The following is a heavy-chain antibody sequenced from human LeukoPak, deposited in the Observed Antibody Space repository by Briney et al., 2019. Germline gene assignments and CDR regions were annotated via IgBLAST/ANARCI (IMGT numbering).Heavy chain of an antibody. D-gene: IGHD4-17*01. V-gene: IGHV4-39*01. CDR3: ARQIGYGDYIDY. J-gene: IGHJ4*02. CDR1: GGSISSSSYY. CDR2: IYYSGST. Sequence: SETLSLTCTVSGGSISSSSYYWGWIRQPPGKGLEWIGSIYYSGSTYYNPSLKSRVTISVDTSKNQFSLKLSSVTAADTAVYYCARQIGYGDYIDYWGQGTLVTVSS.